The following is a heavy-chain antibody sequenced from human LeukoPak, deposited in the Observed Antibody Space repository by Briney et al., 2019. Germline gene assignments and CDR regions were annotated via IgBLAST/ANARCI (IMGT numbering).Heavy chain of an antibody. V-gene: IGHV4-34*01. Sequence: SETLSLTCAVYDGSLSGYYWTWIRQFPGKGLDWIGEINDSGGTNYSPSLKSRVTISVATSKNQFSLKLSSVTAADTAVYYCARRITIIYYMDLWGKGTTVIVSS. J-gene: IGHJ6*03. CDR3: ARRITIIYYMDL. D-gene: IGHD5-24*01. CDR2: INDSGGT. CDR1: DGSLSGYY.